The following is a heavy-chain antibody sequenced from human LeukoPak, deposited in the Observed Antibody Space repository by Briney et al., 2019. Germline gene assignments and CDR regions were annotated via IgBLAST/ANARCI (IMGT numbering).Heavy chain of an antibody. CDR3: AIAHCSSTSCYNYYYYYGMDV. CDR1: GGSFSGYY. V-gene: IGHV4-34*01. D-gene: IGHD2-2*02. J-gene: IGHJ6*02. CDR2: INHSGST. Sequence: SETLSVTCAVYGGSFSGYYWSCIRQPPGKGLEWIGEINHSGSTNYNPSLKSRVTISVDTSKNQFSLKLSSVTAADTAVYYCAIAHCSSTSCYNYYYYYGMDVWGQGTTVTVSS.